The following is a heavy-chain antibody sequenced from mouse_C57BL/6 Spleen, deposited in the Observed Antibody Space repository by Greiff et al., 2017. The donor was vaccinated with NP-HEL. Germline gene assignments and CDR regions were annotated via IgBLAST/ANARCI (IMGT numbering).Heavy chain of an antibody. V-gene: IGHV1-7*01. Sequence: VQLQQSGAELAKPGASVKLSCKASGYTFTSYWMHWVKQRPGQGLEWIGYINPSSGYTKYNQKFKDKATLTVDKYSSTAYMQLSSLTYEDAAVYYCARSDNYDWYFDDWGQGTPVTVSS. CDR3: ARSDNYDWYFDD. D-gene: IGHD2-12*01. CDR1: GYTFTSYW. CDR2: INPSSGYT. J-gene: IGHJ1*01.